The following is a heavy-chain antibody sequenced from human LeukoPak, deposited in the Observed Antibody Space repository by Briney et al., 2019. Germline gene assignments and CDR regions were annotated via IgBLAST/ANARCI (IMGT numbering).Heavy chain of an antibody. CDR3: ARDSALYSGSYYGIWNY. D-gene: IGHD1-26*01. J-gene: IGHJ4*02. Sequence: GASVKVSCKASGYTFTSYGISWVRQAPGQGLEWMGWISAYNGNTNYAQKLQGRVTMTTDTSTSTAYMELRSLRSDDTAVYYCARDSALYSGSYYGIWNYWGQGTLVTVSS. CDR2: ISAYNGNT. CDR1: GYTFTSYG. V-gene: IGHV1-18*01.